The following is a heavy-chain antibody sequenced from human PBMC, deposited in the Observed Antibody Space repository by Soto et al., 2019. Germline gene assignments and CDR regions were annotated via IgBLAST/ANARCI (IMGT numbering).Heavy chain of an antibody. D-gene: IGHD6-19*01. CDR1: GFTFSSYA. CDR3: ARGTYSSGWYIDY. V-gene: IGHV3-30-3*01. CDR2: ISYDGSNK. Sequence: QVQLVESGGGVVQPGRSLRLSCAASGFTFSSYAMHWVRQAPGKGLEWVAVISYDGSNKYYADSVKGRFTISRDNSKNTRYLQMNSLRAEDTAVYYCARGTYSSGWYIDYWGQGTLVTVSS. J-gene: IGHJ4*02.